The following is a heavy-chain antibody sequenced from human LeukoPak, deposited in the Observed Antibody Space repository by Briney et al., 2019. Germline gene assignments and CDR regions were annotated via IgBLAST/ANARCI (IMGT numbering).Heavy chain of an antibody. D-gene: IGHD4-23*01. CDR3: AKEYGGNSTDWFDP. CDR2: ISYVGSNK. Sequence: SGGSLRLSCAASALTFSSFGMHWDRPAPGKGREWEAVISYVGSNKYYANSVKGRFTISRDTYKNTMYLQMISSRAEATSVYDCAKEYGGNSTDWFDPWGQGTLVTVSS. V-gene: IGHV3-30*18. CDR1: ALTFSSFG. J-gene: IGHJ5*02.